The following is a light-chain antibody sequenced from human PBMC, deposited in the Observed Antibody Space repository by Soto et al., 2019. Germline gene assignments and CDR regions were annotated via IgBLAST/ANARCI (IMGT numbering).Light chain of an antibody. CDR3: QQYNSYPWT. V-gene: IGKV1-5*01. CDR1: QSISSW. CDR2: DAS. J-gene: IGKJ1*01. Sequence: DIQMTQSPSTLSASVGDRVTITCRASQSISSWLAWYQQKPVKAPKLLIYDASSLESGVPSRFSGSGSETEFTLTISSLQPDDFATYYCQQYNSYPWTFGQGTKVEIK.